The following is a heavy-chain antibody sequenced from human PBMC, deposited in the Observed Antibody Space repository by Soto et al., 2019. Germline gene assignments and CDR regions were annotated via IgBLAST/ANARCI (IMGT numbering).Heavy chain of an antibody. CDR1: GYTFTSYA. D-gene: IGHD6-19*01. CDR3: ARGGTGQWLVPSYYYGMDV. V-gene: IGHV1-3*01. CDR2: INAGNGNT. J-gene: IGHJ6*02. Sequence: ASVKVSCKASGYTFTSYAMHWVRQAPGQRLEWMGWINAGNGNTKYSQKFQGRVTITRGTSASTAYMELSSLRSEDTAVYYCARGGTGQWLVPSYYYGMDVWGQGTTVTVSS.